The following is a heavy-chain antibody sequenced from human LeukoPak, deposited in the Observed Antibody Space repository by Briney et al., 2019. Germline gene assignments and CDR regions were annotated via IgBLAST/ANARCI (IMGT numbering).Heavy chain of an antibody. Sequence: PGASLRLSCAASGFTVSSDYMSWVRQAPGKGLEWVSVIYSGGSTYYADSVKGRFTISRDNSKNTLYLQMNSLRAEDTAVYYCARDLYDYGEDYWGQGTLVTVSS. D-gene: IGHD4-17*01. CDR2: IYSGGST. CDR1: GFTVSSDY. V-gene: IGHV3-66*02. CDR3: ARDLYDYGEDY. J-gene: IGHJ4*02.